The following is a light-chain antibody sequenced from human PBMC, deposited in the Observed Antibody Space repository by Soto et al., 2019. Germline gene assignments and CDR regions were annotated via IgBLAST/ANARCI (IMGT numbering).Light chain of an antibody. CDR1: SSNIGSHT. CDR3: AAWDHSLNGVV. J-gene: IGLJ2*01. CDR2: SNT. Sequence: QSVLTQPRSASGTPGQTIAISRSGGSSNIGSHTVNWYQQLPGTAPRLLIYSNTQRPSGVPDRFSGSKSGTSASLAISGLQSEYQGDYYCAAWDHSLNGVVFGGGTKVTVL. V-gene: IGLV1-44*01.